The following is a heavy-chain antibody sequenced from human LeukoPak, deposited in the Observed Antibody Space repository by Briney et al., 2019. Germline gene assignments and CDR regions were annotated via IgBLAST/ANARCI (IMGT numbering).Heavy chain of an antibody. J-gene: IGHJ4*02. CDR2: ISYDGSNK. V-gene: IGHV3-30-3*01. Sequence: GSLRLSCAASGFTFSGYPIHWVRQAPGKGLEWVAVISYDGSNKYYADSVKGRFTISRDNAKNSLYLQMNSLRAEDTAVYYCARDNLCSGGSCYYGFGYWGQGTLVTVSS. CDR3: ARDNLCSGGSCYYGFGY. CDR1: GFTFSGYP. D-gene: IGHD2-15*01.